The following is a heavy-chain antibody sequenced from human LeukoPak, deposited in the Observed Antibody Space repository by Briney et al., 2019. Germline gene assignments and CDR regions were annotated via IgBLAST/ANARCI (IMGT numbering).Heavy chain of an antibody. D-gene: IGHD3-10*01. CDR3: AREDYGSDRAFDY. CDR1: GYTFTGYY. CDR2: INPNNGGT. J-gene: IGHJ4*02. Sequence: ASVKVSCKASGYTFTGYYMHWVRQAPGQGLECMGWINPNNGGTNYAQEFQGRVTMTRDTSISTAYMELSRLRSDDTAVYYCAREDYGSDRAFDYWGQGTLVTVSS. V-gene: IGHV1-2*02.